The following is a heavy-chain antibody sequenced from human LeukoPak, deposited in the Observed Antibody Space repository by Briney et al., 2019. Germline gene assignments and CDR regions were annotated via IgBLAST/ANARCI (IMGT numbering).Heavy chain of an antibody. Sequence: GASVKVSCKASGNTFTSYAMHWVRQAPGQRLEWVGWINAGNGNTKYSQKFQGRVTITRDTSASTAYMELSSLRSEDTAVYYCARVRVIYGMDVWGQGTTVTVSS. CDR1: GNTFTSYA. CDR3: ARVRVIYGMDV. CDR2: INAGNGNT. D-gene: IGHD2-21*01. V-gene: IGHV1-3*01. J-gene: IGHJ6*02.